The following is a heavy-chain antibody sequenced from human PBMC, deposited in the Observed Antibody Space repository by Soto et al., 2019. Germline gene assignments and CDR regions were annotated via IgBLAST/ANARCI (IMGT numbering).Heavy chain of an antibody. D-gene: IGHD3-16*02. CDR3: AGENRGDRFSYPFDI. J-gene: IGHJ3*02. CDR2: IYYTGST. Sequence: SETLSLTCNVSGGSITSGGHYWSWIRQHPGKGLEWIGYIYYTGSTYYTPSLKSRVIISRDTSQNHFSLKLNSVTAADTAIYFCAGENRGDRFSYPFDIWGRGTMVTASS. CDR1: GGSITSGGHY. V-gene: IGHV4-31*03.